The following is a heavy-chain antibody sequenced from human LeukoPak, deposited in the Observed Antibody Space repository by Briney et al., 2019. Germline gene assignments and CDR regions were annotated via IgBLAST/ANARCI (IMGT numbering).Heavy chain of an antibody. CDR2: INPNSGGT. CDR3: ARDGGLGRYCGGGSCYDY. V-gene: IGHV1-2*02. CDR1: GYTFTGYY. J-gene: IGHJ4*02. Sequence: ASVKVSCKASGYTFTGYYMHWVRQAPGQGLEWMGWINPNSGGTNYAQKFQGRVTMTRDTSISTAYMELSRLRSDDTAVYYCARDGGLGRYCGGGSCYDYWGQETLVTVSS. D-gene: IGHD2-15*01.